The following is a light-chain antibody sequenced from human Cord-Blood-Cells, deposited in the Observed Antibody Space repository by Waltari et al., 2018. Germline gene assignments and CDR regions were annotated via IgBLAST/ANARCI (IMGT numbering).Light chain of an antibody. V-gene: IGLV1-47*01. CDR1: SSNIGSNY. CDR2: RNN. J-gene: IGLJ2*01. CDR3: AAWDDSLSGPV. Sequence: QSVLTQPPSASGTPGQRVTISCSGSSSNIGSNYVYWYQQLPGAAPNLLICRNNQRPSGVPDRFSGSKSGTSASLAISGLRSEDEADYYCAAWDDSLSGPVFGGGTKLTVL.